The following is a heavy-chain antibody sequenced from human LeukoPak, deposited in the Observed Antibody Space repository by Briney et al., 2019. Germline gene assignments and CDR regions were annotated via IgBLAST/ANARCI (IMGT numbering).Heavy chain of an antibody. J-gene: IGHJ4*01. Sequence: PGGSLRLSCAASEFTFSSYAMNWVRQAPGKGLEWVSYTSSTSSSRYYADSVKGRFTISRDNARNSLYLQMNSLRAEDTAVYYCARDGNSPEYYLDFWGQGTLVTVSS. CDR3: ARDGNSPEYYLDF. CDR1: EFTFSSYA. D-gene: IGHD5-18*01. V-gene: IGHV3-48*01. CDR2: TSSTSSSR.